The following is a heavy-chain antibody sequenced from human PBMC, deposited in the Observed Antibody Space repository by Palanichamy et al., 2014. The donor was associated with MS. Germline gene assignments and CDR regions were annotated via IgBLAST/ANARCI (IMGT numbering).Heavy chain of an antibody. Sequence: YYSGSTNYNPSLKSRVTISVDTSKNQFSLKLSSVTAADTAVYHCARDQSGLHLYNYWGQGTLVTVSS. J-gene: IGHJ4*02. V-gene: IGHV4-59*01. D-gene: IGHD4-11*01. CDR2: YYSGST. CDR3: ARDQSGLHLYNY.